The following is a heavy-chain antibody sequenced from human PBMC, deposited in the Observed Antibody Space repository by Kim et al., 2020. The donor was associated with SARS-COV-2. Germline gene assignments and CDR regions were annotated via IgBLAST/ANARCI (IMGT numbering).Heavy chain of an antibody. CDR2: INHSGST. Sequence: SETLSLTCAVYGGSFSGYYWSWIRQPPGKGLEWIGEINHSGSTNYNPSLKSRVTISVDTSKNQFSLKLSSVTAADTAVYYCARGFKDLRIAARGRGNFDYWGQGTLVTVSS. D-gene: IGHD6-6*01. V-gene: IGHV4-34*01. CDR3: ARGFKDLRIAARGRGNFDY. J-gene: IGHJ4*02. CDR1: GGSFSGYY.